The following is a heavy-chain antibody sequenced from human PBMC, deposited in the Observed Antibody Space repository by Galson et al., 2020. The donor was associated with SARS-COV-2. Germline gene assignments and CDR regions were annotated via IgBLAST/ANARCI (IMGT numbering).Heavy chain of an antibody. CDR3: AKDRYYGSGSYSGYCYGIEV. J-gene: IGHJ6*02. D-gene: IGHD3-10*01. CDR1: GFTFSSYA. CDR2: ISGSGGST. Sequence: GGPLRLSCAAFGFTFSSYAMSWVRQAPGKGLEWVSAISGSGGSTYYADSVKGRFTISRDNSKNTLYLQMNSLRAEDTAVYYCAKDRYYGSGSYSGYCYGIEVWSQGATVNVSS. V-gene: IGHV3-23*01.